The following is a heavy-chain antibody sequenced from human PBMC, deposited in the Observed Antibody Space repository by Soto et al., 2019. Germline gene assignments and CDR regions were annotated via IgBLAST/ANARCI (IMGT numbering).Heavy chain of an antibody. Sequence: SETLSLTCTASGGSISSDYWSWIRQPSGKGLEWIGYIYYSGSTSYNPSLKGRVTISVDTSKNQFSLKLSSVSAADTAVYYCAREQGSISTIDYWGQGTLVTVSS. J-gene: IGHJ4*02. CDR1: GGSISSDY. CDR3: AREQGSISTIDY. D-gene: IGHD2-2*01. CDR2: IYYSGST. V-gene: IGHV4-59*01.